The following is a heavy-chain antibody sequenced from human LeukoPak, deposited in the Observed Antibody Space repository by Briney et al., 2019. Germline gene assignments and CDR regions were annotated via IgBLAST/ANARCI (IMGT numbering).Heavy chain of an antibody. CDR2: ISGSGGST. CDR3: AKDKDYYGSGSPDY. D-gene: IGHD3-10*01. Sequence: PGGSLRLSCAASGFTFSSYAMTWVRQAPGKGLEWVSSISGSGGSTYYADSVKGRFTISRDNSKNTLYLQMNSLRAEDTAVYYCAKDKDYYGSGSPDYWGQGTLVTVSS. J-gene: IGHJ4*02. CDR1: GFTFSSYA. V-gene: IGHV3-23*01.